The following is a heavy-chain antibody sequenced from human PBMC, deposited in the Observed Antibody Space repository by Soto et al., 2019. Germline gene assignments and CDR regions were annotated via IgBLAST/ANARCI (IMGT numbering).Heavy chain of an antibody. D-gene: IGHD6-13*01. CDR3: ARGVAAAGFLFRWFDP. CDR2: ISAYNGNT. Sequence: GASVKVSCKASGYTFTSYGISWVRQAPGQGLEWMGWISAYNGNTNYAQKLQGRVTMTTDTSTSTAYMELRSLRSDDTAVYYCARGVAAAGFLFRWFDPWGQGTLVTVSS. V-gene: IGHV1-18*01. CDR1: GYTFTSYG. J-gene: IGHJ5*02.